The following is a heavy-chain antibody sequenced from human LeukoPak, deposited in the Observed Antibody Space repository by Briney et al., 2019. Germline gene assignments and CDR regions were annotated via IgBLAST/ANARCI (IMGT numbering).Heavy chain of an antibody. CDR3: ARALHGGSYFLDY. D-gene: IGHD1-26*01. V-gene: IGHV4-34*01. J-gene: IGHJ4*02. CDR2: ISHSGST. Sequence: SETLFLTCAVYGGSFSGYFWSYIRQPPGKGLEWLGEISHSGSTNYSPSLKSRVTISVDTSKNQFSLKLSSVTAADTAVYYCARALHGGSYFLDYWGQGTLVTVSS. CDR1: GGSFSGYF.